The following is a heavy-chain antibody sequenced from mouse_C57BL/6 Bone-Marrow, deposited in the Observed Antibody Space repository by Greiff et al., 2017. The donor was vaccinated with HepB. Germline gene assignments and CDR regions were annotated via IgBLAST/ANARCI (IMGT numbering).Heavy chain of an antibody. V-gene: IGHV1-42*01. D-gene: IGHD6-5*01. Sequence: EVQGVESGPELVKPGASVKISCKASGYSFTGYYMNWVKQSPEKSLEWIGEINPSTGGTTYNQKFKAKATLTVDKSSSTAYMQLKSLTSEDSAVHYCARWRYADYWGQGTTLTVSS. CDR1: GYSFTGYY. J-gene: IGHJ2*01. CDR3: ARWRYADY. CDR2: INPSTGGT.